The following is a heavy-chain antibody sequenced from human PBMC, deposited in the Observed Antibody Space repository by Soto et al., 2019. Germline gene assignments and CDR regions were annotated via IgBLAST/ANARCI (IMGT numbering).Heavy chain of an antibody. D-gene: IGHD5-12*01. J-gene: IGHJ6*02. V-gene: IGHV4-34*01. CDR3: ARGVFYRDLGLAYVMDF. CDR2: INYSGST. Sequence: PSETLSLTCAVYGESLSNHYWTWIRQSPGKGLEWVGEINYSGSTRYNWSLGSRVTISVDTSKNQFSLMVTSVTAEDTAVYYCARGVFYRDLGLAYVMDFCGQVPTVTFSS. CDR1: GESLSNHY.